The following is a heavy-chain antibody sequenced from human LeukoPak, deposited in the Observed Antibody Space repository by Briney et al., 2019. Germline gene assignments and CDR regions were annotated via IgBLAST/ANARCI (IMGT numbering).Heavy chain of an antibody. CDR3: AADIVVVPAAMELNWFDP. Sequence: ASVKVSCKASGGTFGSYAISWVRQAPGQGLEWMGGIIPIFGTANYAQKFQGRVTITADESTSTAYMELSSLRSEDTAVYYCAADIVVVPAAMELNWFDPWGQGTLVTVSS. V-gene: IGHV1-69*13. D-gene: IGHD2-2*01. J-gene: IGHJ5*02. CDR2: IIPIFGTA. CDR1: GGTFGSYA.